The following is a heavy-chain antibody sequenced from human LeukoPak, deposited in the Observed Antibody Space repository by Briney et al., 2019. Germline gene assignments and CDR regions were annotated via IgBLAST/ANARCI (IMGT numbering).Heavy chain of an antibody. J-gene: IGHJ4*02. V-gene: IGHV1-2*02. D-gene: IGHD6-13*01. CDR3: ATWGIAAAGGFDY. CDR1: GYTFTGYY. CDR2: INPNSGGT. Sequence: ASVKVSCKASGYTFTGYYMHWVRQAPGQGLEWMGWINPNSGGTNYAQKFQGRVTMTRDTSISTAYMELSRLRSDDTAVYYCATWGIAAAGGFDYWGQGTLVTVSS.